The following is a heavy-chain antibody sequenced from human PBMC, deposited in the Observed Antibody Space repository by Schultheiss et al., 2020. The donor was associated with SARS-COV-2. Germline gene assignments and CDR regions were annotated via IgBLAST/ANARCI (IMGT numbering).Heavy chain of an antibody. CDR3: ARTGGSGDYVDWFDP. D-gene: IGHD4-17*01. CDR2: ISGSGGST. V-gene: IGHV3-23*01. Sequence: GGSLRLSCAASGFTFDDYAMHWVRQAPGKGLEWVSAISGSGGSTYYADSVKGRFTISRDNSKNTLYLQMNSLRAEDTAVYYCARTGGSGDYVDWFDPWGQGALVTVSS. CDR1: GFTFDDYA. J-gene: IGHJ5*02.